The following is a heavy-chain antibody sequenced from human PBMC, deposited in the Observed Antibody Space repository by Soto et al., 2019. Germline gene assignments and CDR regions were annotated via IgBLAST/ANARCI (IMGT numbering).Heavy chain of an antibody. D-gene: IGHD2-15*01. V-gene: IGHV4-38-2*02. CDR1: GSSITNSFY. J-gene: IGHJ4*02. CDR2: ISHTGRT. CDR3: ARDPANLALAVAYFDS. Sequence: SETLSLTCRVSGSSITNSFYWGWIRQSPEKGLEWIGSISHTGRTSYNPSLKSRVSISVDTSKNQFSLTLTSVTAAETAVYYCARDPANLALAVAYFDSWGQGTLVTVSS.